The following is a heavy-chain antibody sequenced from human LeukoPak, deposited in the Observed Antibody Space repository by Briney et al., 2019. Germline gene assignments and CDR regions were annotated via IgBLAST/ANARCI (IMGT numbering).Heavy chain of an antibody. Sequence: GGSLRLSCAASGCTFSNYWMNWVRQAPGKGLEGVANIKQDGSEEYSVDSVKGRFTISRDNAKSSLFLQMNSLRAEDTAVYYCARIGGDSSWYYFDYWGQGTLVTVSS. CDR1: GCTFSNYW. V-gene: IGHV3-7*04. J-gene: IGHJ4*02. CDR2: IKQDGSEE. D-gene: IGHD6-13*01. CDR3: ARIGGDSSWYYFDY.